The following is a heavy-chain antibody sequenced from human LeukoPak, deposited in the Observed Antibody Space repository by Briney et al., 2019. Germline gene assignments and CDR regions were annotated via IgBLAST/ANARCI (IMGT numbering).Heavy chain of an antibody. CDR2: IKQDGSEN. D-gene: IGHD4-23*01. J-gene: IGHJ6*02. V-gene: IGHV3-7*01. Sequence: GGSPRLSCAASGFPFSTYWMTWVRQAPGKGLEWVANIKQDGSENFYVDSVKGRFTISRDNARNSLYLQMNSLRAEDTAVYYCAKSGGYGGNPWYYGMDVWGQGTTVTVSS. CDR1: GFPFSTYW. CDR3: AKSGGYGGNPWYYGMDV.